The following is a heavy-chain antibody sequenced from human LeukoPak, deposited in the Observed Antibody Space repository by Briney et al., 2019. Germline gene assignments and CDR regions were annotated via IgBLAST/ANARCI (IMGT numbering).Heavy chain of an antibody. CDR2: ISAYNGNT. J-gene: IGHJ6*03. D-gene: IGHD5-12*01. Sequence: ASVKVSCKASGYTFTSYGISWVRQAPGQGLEWMGWISAYNGNTNYAQKFQGRVTITADESTSTAYMELSSLRSEDTAVYYCARNRVDIVATSPHYYYYYYMDVWGKGTTVTISS. CDR1: GYTFTSYG. V-gene: IGHV1-18*01. CDR3: ARNRVDIVATSPHYYYYYYMDV.